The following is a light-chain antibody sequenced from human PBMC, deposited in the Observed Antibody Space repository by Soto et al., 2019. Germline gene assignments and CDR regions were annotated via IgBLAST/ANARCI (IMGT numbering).Light chain of an antibody. J-gene: IGLJ3*02. CDR3: SSYVGNNNWV. V-gene: IGLV2-8*01. CDR1: SSDVGGSNY. CDR2: DVT. Sequence: QSALTQPPSASGSPGQSVTISCTGTSSDVGGSNYVSWYQQHPGKSPKLMIYDVTKRPSGVPDRFSGSKSGNTASLTVSGLQAEDEADYYCSSYVGNNNWVFGGGTKLTVL.